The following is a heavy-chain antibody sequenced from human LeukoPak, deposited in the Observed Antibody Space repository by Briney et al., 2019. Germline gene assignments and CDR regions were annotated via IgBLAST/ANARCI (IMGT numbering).Heavy chain of an antibody. V-gene: IGHV1-2*02. CDR3: AGLSGYDPYYFDY. D-gene: IGHD5-12*01. J-gene: IGHJ4*02. CDR2: INPNSGGT. CDR1: GYRFTGYY. Sequence: ASVKLSYKSSGYRFTGYYMHWVRQAPGQGLEWLGCINPNSGGTDYAQKFQGRVTMTRDTSISTAYMELSRLTSDDTAVCYCAGLSGYDPYYFDYWGQGTLVAVSS.